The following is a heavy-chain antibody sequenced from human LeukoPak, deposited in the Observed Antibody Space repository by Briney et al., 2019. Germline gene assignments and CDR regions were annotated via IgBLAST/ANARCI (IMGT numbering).Heavy chain of an antibody. Sequence: SETLSLTCAVYGGSFSGYYWSWIRQPPGKVLEWIGEINHSGSTNYNPSLKSRVTISVDTSKNQFSLKLSSVTAADTAVYYCARRGIIPPDAFDIWGQGTMVTVSS. CDR1: GGSFSGYY. V-gene: IGHV4-34*01. J-gene: IGHJ3*02. D-gene: IGHD3-10*01. CDR3: ARRGIIPPDAFDI. CDR2: INHSGST.